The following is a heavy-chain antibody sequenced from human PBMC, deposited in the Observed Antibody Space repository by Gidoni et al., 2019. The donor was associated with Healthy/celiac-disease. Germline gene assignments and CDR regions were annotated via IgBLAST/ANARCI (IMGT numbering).Heavy chain of an antibody. V-gene: IGHV3-23*04. CDR1: GFTFTSYA. D-gene: IGHD6-19*01. J-gene: IGHJ4*02. Sequence: EVQLVESGGGLVQPGGSRSLSCAASGFTFTSYAMSWVRQAPGKGLEWVSAISGSGGSTYYADSVKGRFTISRDNSKNTLYLQMNSLRAEDTAVYYCAKTVKQWLAPSYYFDYWGQGTLVTVSS. CDR3: AKTVKQWLAPSYYFDY. CDR2: ISGSGGST.